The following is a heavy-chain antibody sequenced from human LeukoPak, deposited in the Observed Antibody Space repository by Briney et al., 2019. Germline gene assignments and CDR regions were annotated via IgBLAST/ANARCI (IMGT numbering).Heavy chain of an antibody. CDR2: INHSGSI. D-gene: IGHD2-2*01. Sequence: SETLSLTCAVYGGSFSGYYWSWIRQPPGKGLEWIGEINHSGSINYNPSLKSRVTISVDTSKNQFSLKLSSVTAADTAVYYCARALLEYCSSTSCRPAHYYYGMDVWGKGTTVTVSS. J-gene: IGHJ6*04. CDR1: GGSFSGYY. V-gene: IGHV4-34*01. CDR3: ARALLEYCSSTSCRPAHYYYGMDV.